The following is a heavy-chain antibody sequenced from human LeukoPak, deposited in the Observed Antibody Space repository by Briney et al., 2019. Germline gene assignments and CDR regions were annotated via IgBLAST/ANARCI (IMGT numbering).Heavy chain of an antibody. D-gene: IGHD3-22*01. V-gene: IGHV3-23*01. CDR3: AKDGSSGYYLTGNWFDP. J-gene: IGHJ5*02. CDR2: ISGSGGST. Sequence: ETLSLTCTVSGGSISSYYWSWIRQPPGKGLEWVSVISGSGGSTYYADSVKGRFTISRDNSKNTLYLQMNSLRAEDTAVYYCAKDGSSGYYLTGNWFDPWGQGTLVTVSS. CDR1: GGSISSYY.